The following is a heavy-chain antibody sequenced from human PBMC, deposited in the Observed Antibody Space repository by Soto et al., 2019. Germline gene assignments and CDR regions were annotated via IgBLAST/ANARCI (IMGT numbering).Heavy chain of an antibody. CDR1: CGSILSGGYY. Sequence: QVKLQESGPGLVTPSQTLSLTCTVSCGSILSGGYYWSWIRQHPGKGLEWIGYIYYSGSTYYNPSLNSRVTISVDTSKNEFSLKLSSVTAADTAVYYWARWDYGRGAFDIWCQGTMDTVSS. CDR3: ARWDYGRGAFDI. J-gene: IGHJ3*02. CDR2: IYYSGST. V-gene: IGHV4-31*03. D-gene: IGHD3-10*01.